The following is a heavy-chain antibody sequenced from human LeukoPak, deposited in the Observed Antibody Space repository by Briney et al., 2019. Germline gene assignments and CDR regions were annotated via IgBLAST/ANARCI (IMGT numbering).Heavy chain of an antibody. CDR2: INHSGST. CDR1: GGSISSYY. Sequence: SETLSLTCSVSGGSISSYYWSWIRQPPGKGLEWIGEINHSGSTNYNPSLKSRVTMSVDTSKKQFSLKLSSVTAADTAVYYCARGNNGYCSGGRCYPFDYWGQGTLVTVSS. CDR3: ARGNNGYCSGGRCYPFDY. V-gene: IGHV4-34*01. J-gene: IGHJ4*02. D-gene: IGHD2-15*01.